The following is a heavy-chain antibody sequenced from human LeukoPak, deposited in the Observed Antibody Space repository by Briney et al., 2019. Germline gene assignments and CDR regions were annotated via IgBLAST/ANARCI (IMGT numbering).Heavy chain of an antibody. CDR2: IIPIFGTA. CDR3: ARPSGVVVAATTPGDYYYGMDV. Sequence: SVKVSCKASGGTFSSYAISWVRQAPGQGLEWMGGIIPIFGTANYAQKFQGRVTITADESTSTAYMELSSLRSEDTAVYYCARPSGVVVAATTPGDYYYGMDVWGQGTTVTVSS. V-gene: IGHV1-69*01. CDR1: GGTFSSYA. J-gene: IGHJ6*02. D-gene: IGHD2-15*01.